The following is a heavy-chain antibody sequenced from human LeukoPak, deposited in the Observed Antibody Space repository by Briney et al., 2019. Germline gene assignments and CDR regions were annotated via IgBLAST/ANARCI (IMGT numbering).Heavy chain of an antibody. D-gene: IGHD1-26*01. J-gene: IGHJ4*02. V-gene: IGHV3-48*03. CDR1: GFTFSSYE. CDR2: ISSSGSTI. CDR3: ARDPYSGSYRFDY. Sequence: GGSLRLSCAASGFTFSSYEMNWVRQAPGKGLEWVSYISSSGSTIYYADSVKGRFTISRDNAKNSPYLQMNSLRAEDTAVYYCARDPYSGSYRFDYWGQGTLVTVSS.